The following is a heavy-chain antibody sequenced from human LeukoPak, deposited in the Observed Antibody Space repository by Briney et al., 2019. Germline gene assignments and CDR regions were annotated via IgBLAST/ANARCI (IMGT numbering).Heavy chain of an antibody. Sequence: SVKVSCKASGGTFSSYAISWVRQASGQGLEWMGRIIPILGIANYAQKFQGRVTITADKSTSTAYMELSSLRSEDTAVYYCARVYYDSSGYYYANWGQGTLVTVSS. D-gene: IGHD3-22*01. CDR3: ARVYYDSSGYYYAN. V-gene: IGHV1-69*04. CDR2: IIPILGIA. CDR1: GGTFSSYA. J-gene: IGHJ4*02.